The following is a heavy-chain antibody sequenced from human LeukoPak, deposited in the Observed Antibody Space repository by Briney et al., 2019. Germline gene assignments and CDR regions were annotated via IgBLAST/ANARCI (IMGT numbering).Heavy chain of an antibody. CDR1: GFTVSSNY. CDR3: ARGLRRKYFDY. V-gene: IGHV3-53*01. Sequence: GGSLRLSCAASGFTVSSNYMSWVRQAPGKGLEWVSVIYSGGSTYYADSVKGRFTISRDNSKNTLYLQMNSLRAEDTAVYYCARGLRRKYFDYWGQGTLVTVSS. J-gene: IGHJ4*02. CDR2: IYSGGST.